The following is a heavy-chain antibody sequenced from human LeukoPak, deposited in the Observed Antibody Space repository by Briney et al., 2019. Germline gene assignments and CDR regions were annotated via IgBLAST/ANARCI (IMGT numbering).Heavy chain of an antibody. D-gene: IGHD3-10*01. CDR3: AREAVRGVIIMARYGMDV. Sequence: SGTLSLTCAVSGGSISSSNWWSWVRQPPGKGLEWIGEIYHSGSTNYNPSLKSRVTISVDKSKNQFSLKLSSVTAADTAVYYCAREAVRGVIIMARYGMDVWGQGTTVTVSS. CDR1: GGSISSSNW. J-gene: IGHJ6*02. CDR2: IYHSGST. V-gene: IGHV4-4*02.